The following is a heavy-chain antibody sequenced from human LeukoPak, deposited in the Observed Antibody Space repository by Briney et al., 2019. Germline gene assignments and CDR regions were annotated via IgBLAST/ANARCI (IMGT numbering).Heavy chain of an antibody. V-gene: IGHV3-9*03. J-gene: IGHJ3*02. D-gene: IGHD1-26*01. Sequence: GGSLRLSCAASGFTFDDYAMHWVRQAPGKGLEWVSGIGWNSGSIGYADSVKGRFTISRDNAKNSLYLQMNSLRAEDMALYYCAKGYIVGATDSDAFDIWGQGTMVTVSS. CDR3: AKGYIVGATDSDAFDI. CDR2: IGWNSGSI. CDR1: GFTFDDYA.